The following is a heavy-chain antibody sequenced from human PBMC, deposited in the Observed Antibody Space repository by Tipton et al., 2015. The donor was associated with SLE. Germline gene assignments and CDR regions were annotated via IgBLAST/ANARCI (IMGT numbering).Heavy chain of an antibody. J-gene: IGHJ4*02. CDR3: ARGPVSGRRYFDF. D-gene: IGHD6-19*01. CDR2: LFGADST. CDR1: GVTISSNF. V-gene: IGHV3-66*01. Sequence: SLRLSCAASGVTISSNFMSWVRQAPGKGLEWVSVLFGADSTYYADSVKGRFIVSRDSSKNTLFLQMNSLRAEDTAVYYCARGPVSGRRYFDFWGQGTLVTVSS.